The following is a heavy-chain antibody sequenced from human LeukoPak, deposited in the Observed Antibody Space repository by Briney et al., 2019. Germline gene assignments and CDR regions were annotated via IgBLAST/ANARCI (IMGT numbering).Heavy chain of an antibody. CDR3: ARHDFWSGFKGGDY. CDR1: GFTFDNYG. Sequence: GGCLKLSCAASGFTFDNYGMSWVRQVPGKGLGWVSSINGNGGSTAYADSVKGRFTISRDNAKNSLYLQMNSLRAEDTAFYYCARHDFWSGFKGGDYWGQGTLVTVSS. V-gene: IGHV3-20*04. D-gene: IGHD3-3*01. CDR2: INGNGGST. J-gene: IGHJ4*02.